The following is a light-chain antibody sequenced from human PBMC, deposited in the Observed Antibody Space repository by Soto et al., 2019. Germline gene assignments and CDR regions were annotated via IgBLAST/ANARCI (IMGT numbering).Light chain of an antibody. CDR1: SSNIGSNT. CDR2: SSD. V-gene: IGLV1-44*01. CDR3: AAWDDSLNGPWV. J-gene: IGLJ3*02. Sequence: QSVLTQPPSMSGTPGQRVTISCSGSSSNIGSNTVNWYQQLPGTAPKLLIYSSDQRPSGVPDRVSGSKSGTSASLAISGLQPEDEADYYCAAWDDSLNGPWVFGGGTKLTVL.